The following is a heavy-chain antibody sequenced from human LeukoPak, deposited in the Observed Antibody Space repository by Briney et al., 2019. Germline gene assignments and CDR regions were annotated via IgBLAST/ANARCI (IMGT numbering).Heavy chain of an antibody. J-gene: IGHJ4*02. CDR1: GGSISSSSSY. CDR2: INHSGST. Sequence: EPSETLSLTCTVSGGSISSSSSYWGWIRQPPGKGLEWIGEINHSGSTNYNPSLKSRVTISVDTSKNQFSLKLSSVTAADTAVYYCARLYDGSGYHANHFDYWGQGALVTVSS. V-gene: IGHV4-39*07. D-gene: IGHD3-22*01. CDR3: ARLYDGSGYHANHFDY.